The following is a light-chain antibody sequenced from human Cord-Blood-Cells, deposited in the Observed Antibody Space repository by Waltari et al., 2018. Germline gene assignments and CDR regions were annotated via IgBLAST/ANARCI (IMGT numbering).Light chain of an antibody. V-gene: IGKV2-28*01. Sequence: DLVMTQSPLSLPVTPGEPDSISCRSSQSLLHSNGYNYLDWYLQKPGQSPQLLIYLGSNRASGVPDRFSGSGSGTDFTLKISRVEAEDVGVYYCMQALQTPFTFGPGTKVDIK. J-gene: IGKJ3*01. CDR2: LGS. CDR3: MQALQTPFT. CDR1: QSLLHSNGYNY.